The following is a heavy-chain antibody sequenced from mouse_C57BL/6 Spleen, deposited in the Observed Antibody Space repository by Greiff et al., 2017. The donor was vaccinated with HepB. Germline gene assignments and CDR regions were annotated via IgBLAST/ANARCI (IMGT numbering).Heavy chain of an antibody. Sequence: VQLQQSGPELVKPGASVKISCKASGYTFTDYYMNWVKQSHGKSLEWIGDINPNNGGTSYNQKFKGKATLTVDKSSSTAYMELRSLTSEDSAVYYCARRWLLHYAMDYWGQGTSVTVSS. CDR2: INPNNGGT. CDR3: ARRWLLHYAMDY. D-gene: IGHD2-3*01. J-gene: IGHJ4*01. CDR1: GYTFTDYY. V-gene: IGHV1-26*01.